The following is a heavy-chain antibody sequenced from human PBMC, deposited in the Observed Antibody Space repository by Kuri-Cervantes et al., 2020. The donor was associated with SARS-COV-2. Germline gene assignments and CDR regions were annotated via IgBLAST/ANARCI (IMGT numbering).Heavy chain of an antibody. CDR2: ISSSSSYT. D-gene: IGHD6-6*01. CDR3: AKDIREQLVGGVGWFDP. Sequence: GGSLRLSCAASGFTFSDYYMSWIRQAPGKGLEWVSYISSSSSYTNYADSVKGRFTISRDNAKNSLYLQMNSLRAEDTALYYCAKDIREQLVGGVGWFDPWGQGTLVTVSS. V-gene: IGHV3-11*05. CDR1: GFTFSDYY. J-gene: IGHJ5*02.